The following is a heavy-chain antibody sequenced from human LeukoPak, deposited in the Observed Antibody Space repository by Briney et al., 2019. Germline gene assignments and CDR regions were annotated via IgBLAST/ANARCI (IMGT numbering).Heavy chain of an antibody. CDR1: GFTFSSYA. J-gene: IGHJ2*01. CDR2: IGGSDGRT. D-gene: IGHD1-26*01. Sequence: GGSLRLSCAASGFTFSSYAMSWVRQAPGNGPEWVSAIGGSDGRTCYADSVKGRFTISRDNSQNTLYLQMDSLRGDDTAVYYCAKDVSGIYMGWYFDLWGRGTLVTVSS. V-gene: IGHV3-23*01. CDR3: AKDVSGIYMGWYFDL.